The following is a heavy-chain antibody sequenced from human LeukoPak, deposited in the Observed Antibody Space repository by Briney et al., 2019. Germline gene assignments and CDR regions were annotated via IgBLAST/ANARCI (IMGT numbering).Heavy chain of an antibody. D-gene: IGHD5-18*01. J-gene: IGHJ4*02. Sequence: GGSLRLSCAASGFTFSSYAMSWVRQAPGKGLEWVSAISGSGGSTYYADSVKGRFTISRDNSKNTLYLQMNSLRAEDTAVYYCAKSNRGQYTAMVKPVDYWGQGTLVTVSS. CDR2: ISGSGGST. CDR3: AKSNRGQYTAMVKPVDY. CDR1: GFTFSSYA. V-gene: IGHV3-23*01.